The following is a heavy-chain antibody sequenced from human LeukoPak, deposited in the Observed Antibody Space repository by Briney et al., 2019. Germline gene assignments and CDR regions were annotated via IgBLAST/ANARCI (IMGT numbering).Heavy chain of an antibody. V-gene: IGHV3-23*01. D-gene: IGHD2-15*01. CDR3: MREAGYCAPVCVKTNWFDP. CDR2: ISNGKT. J-gene: IGHJ5*02. CDR1: GFPFSSHA. Sequence: GGSLRLSWAASGFPFSSHAMGWGRQPPGKGLEWVAAISNGKTYYADSVRGRFAISRDDSTNTVYLHMNSLRDEDTALYHCMREAGYCAPVCVKTNWFDPWGQGTLVTVSS.